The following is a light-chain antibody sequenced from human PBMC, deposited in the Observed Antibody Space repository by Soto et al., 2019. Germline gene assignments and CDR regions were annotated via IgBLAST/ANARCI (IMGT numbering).Light chain of an antibody. CDR2: TAS. CDR3: QQGYTTPIT. V-gene: IGKV1-39*01. J-gene: IGKJ5*01. Sequence: SAYVGYRVTITCGASQSISGYLNWYQQKPGRAPKLLIYTASSLQSGVPSRFSGSGSGTDFTLTISSLQPEDFATYHCQQGYTTPITFGQGTRLEI. CDR1: QSISGY.